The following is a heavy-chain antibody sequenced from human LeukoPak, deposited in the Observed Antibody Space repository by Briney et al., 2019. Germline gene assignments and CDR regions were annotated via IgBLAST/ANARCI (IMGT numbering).Heavy chain of an antibody. Sequence: GGSLRLSCAASGFSVSITYMSWVRQAPGKGLDWLSVIKSGGGTHYAESVKGRFTTSRDISKNTLYLQMNNLRAEDTAVYYCAREETTANGITDQGLESWGQGILVTVSS. CDR3: AREETTANGITDQGLES. D-gene: IGHD4-17*01. V-gene: IGHV3-66*01. CDR2: IKSGGGT. J-gene: IGHJ4*02. CDR1: GFSVSITY.